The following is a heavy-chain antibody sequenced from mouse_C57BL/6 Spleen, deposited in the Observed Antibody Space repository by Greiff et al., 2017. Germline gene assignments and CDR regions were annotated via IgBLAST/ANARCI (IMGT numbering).Heavy chain of an antibody. J-gene: IGHJ4*01. Sequence: EVQLQQSGPELVKPGASVKISCKASGYSFTDYNLNWVKQSNGKSLEWIGVINPNYGTTSYNQKFKGKATLTVDQSSSTAYMQLNSLTSEDSAVYYCASYSNYGYYAMDYWGQGTSVTVSS. V-gene: IGHV1-39*01. CDR1: GYSFTDYN. D-gene: IGHD2-5*01. CDR3: ASYSNYGYYAMDY. CDR2: INPNYGTT.